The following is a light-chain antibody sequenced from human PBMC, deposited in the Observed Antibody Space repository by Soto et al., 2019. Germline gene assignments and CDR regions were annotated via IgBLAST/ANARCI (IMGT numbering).Light chain of an antibody. J-gene: IGKJ2*01. CDR3: MQGRFWAT. CDR2: KVS. Sequence: DVVMTQSPLSLSVTLGQPASISCSSTQSLEYSDGRTFLNWFQQRPGQSPRRLLYKVSNRDSGVPDRFGGSGSGTNVTLKISRVEGEDVGVYFCMQGRFWATFGEGTKLEIK. V-gene: IGKV2-30*01. CDR1: QSLEYSDGRTF.